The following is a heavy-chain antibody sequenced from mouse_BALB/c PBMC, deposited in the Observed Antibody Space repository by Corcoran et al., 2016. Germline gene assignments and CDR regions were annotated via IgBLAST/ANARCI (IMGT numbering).Heavy chain of an antibody. CDR2: INTYTGEP. D-gene: IGHD2-3*01. CDR1: GYTFTNYG. V-gene: IGHV9-3-1*01. J-gene: IGHJ4*01. Sequence: QIQLVQSGPELKKPGETVKISCKASGYTFTNYGMNWVKQAPGKGLKWMGWINTYTGEPTYADDFKGRFAFSLETSASTAYLQINNLKNEDTATYFCAGKDGRYAMDYWGQGTSVTVSS. CDR3: AGKDGRYAMDY.